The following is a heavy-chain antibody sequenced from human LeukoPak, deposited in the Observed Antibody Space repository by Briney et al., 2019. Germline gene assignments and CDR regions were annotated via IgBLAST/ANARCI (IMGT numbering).Heavy chain of an antibody. V-gene: IGHV3-30*02. Sequence: GGSLRLSCAASGFTFSSCAMSWVRQAPGKGLEWVAFTRYDGSTKDYADSVKGRFTISRDNSKNTLYLQMNSLRAEDTAVYYCAKDHAEYSGSYYFDSWGQGTLVTVSS. CDR3: AKDHAEYSGSYYFDS. J-gene: IGHJ4*02. CDR2: TRYDGSTK. D-gene: IGHD6-19*01. CDR1: GFTFSSCA.